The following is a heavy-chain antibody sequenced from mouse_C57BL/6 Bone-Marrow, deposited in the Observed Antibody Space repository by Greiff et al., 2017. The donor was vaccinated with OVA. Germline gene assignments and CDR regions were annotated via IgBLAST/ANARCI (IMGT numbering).Heavy chain of an antibody. D-gene: IGHD1-1*01. Sequence: EVKLVESVAELVRPGASVKLSCTASGFNIKNTYMHWVKQRPEQGLEWIGRIDPANGNTKYAPKFQGKATITADTSSNTAYLQLSSLTSEDTAIYYCAREVYYGSSYWYFDVWGTGTTVTVSS. CDR2: IDPANGNT. V-gene: IGHV14-3*01. CDR3: AREVYYGSSYWYFDV. J-gene: IGHJ1*03. CDR1: GFNIKNTY.